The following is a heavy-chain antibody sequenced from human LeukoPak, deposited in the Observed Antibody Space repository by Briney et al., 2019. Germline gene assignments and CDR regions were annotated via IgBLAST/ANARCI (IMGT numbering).Heavy chain of an antibody. V-gene: IGHV3-74*01. J-gene: IGHJ4*02. CDR1: GFTLSSYW. Sequence: GGSLRLSCAASGFTLSSYWMHWVRQVPGKGLVWVSRIKSDGSDTRYADSVKGRFTISRDNAKNTLYLQMNSLKTEDTAVYYCTTEGLWFGEFSGYFDYWGQGTLVTVSS. CDR2: IKSDGSDT. CDR3: TTEGLWFGEFSGYFDY. D-gene: IGHD3-10*01.